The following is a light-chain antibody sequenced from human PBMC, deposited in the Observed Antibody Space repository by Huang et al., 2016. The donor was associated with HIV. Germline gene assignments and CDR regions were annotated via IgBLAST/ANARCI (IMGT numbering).Light chain of an antibody. CDR3: QQFDNLPWA. Sequence: DIQMTQSPSSLSASVGDRVTITCQASQDISNYLNWYQQKPGKAPKLLIYDASNLETGVPSRFSGSGVGTYFTFTISSLQPEDIGTYYCQQFDNLPWAFGQGTKVEIK. V-gene: IGKV1-33*01. J-gene: IGKJ1*01. CDR1: QDISNY. CDR2: DAS.